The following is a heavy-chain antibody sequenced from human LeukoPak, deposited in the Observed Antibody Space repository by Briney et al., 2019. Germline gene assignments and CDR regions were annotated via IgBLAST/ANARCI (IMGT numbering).Heavy chain of an antibody. J-gene: IGHJ4*02. Sequence: ASVKVSCKASGYTFTSYGISWVRQAPGQGLEWMGWISAYNGNTNYAQKLQGRVTMTTDTSTSTAYMELRSLRSDDTAVYYCASLRFGAPAAALDYWGQGTLVTVSS. CDR3: ASLRFGAPAAALDY. V-gene: IGHV1-18*01. CDR1: GYTFTSYG. D-gene: IGHD2-2*01. CDR2: ISAYNGNT.